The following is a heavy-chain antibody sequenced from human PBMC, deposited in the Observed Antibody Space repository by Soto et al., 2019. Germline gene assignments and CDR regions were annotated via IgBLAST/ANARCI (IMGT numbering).Heavy chain of an antibody. D-gene: IGHD5-18*01. J-gene: IGHJ6*02. V-gene: IGHV1-2*04. Sequence: GDSVKVSCKASGYTFTGYYMHWVRRAPGQGLEWMGWINPNSGGTNYAQKFQGWVTMTRDTSISTAYMELSRLRSDDTAVYYCARPKVDNAMVTLWGMDVWGPGTMVTVYS. CDR2: INPNSGGT. CDR3: ARPKVDNAMVTLWGMDV. CDR1: GYTFTGYY.